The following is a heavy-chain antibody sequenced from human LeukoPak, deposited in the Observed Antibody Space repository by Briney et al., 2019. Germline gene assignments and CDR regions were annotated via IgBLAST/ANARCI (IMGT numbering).Heavy chain of an antibody. CDR1: GDSVSGYY. D-gene: IGHD1-1*01. J-gene: IGHJ4*02. CDR2: IHSSGST. Sequence: SETLSLTCGVSGDSVSGYYWSWIRRPPEKGLEWIGYIHSSGSTNYSPSLKSRVAMSVDKSRNQFSLRLRSVTAADTAMYYCARDGGTMTGYMYYFDHWGQGTLVTVSS. V-gene: IGHV4-59*02. CDR3: ARDGGTMTGYMYYFDH.